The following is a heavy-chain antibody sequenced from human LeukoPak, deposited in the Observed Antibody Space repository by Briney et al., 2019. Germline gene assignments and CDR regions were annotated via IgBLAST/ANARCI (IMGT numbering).Heavy chain of an antibody. J-gene: IGHJ3*02. Sequence: ASVKASCKASGYTFTSYGISWVRQAPGQGLEWMGWISAYNGNTNYAQKLQGRVTMTTDTSTSTAYMELRSLRSDDTAVYYCARDLPPIKHTFYGSGTTNAFDIWGQGTMVTVSS. CDR3: ARDLPPIKHTFYGSGTTNAFDI. V-gene: IGHV1-18*01. D-gene: IGHD3-10*01. CDR1: GYTFTSYG. CDR2: ISAYNGNT.